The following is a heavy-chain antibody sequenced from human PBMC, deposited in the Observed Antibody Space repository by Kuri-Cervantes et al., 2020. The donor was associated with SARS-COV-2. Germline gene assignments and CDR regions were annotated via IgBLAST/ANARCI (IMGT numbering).Heavy chain of an antibody. J-gene: IGHJ6*02. D-gene: IGHD3-10*01. Sequence: ALVKVSCKASGYTFTGYNIHWVRQAPGQGLEWMGWINPNSGGTSYAQKFQGWVTLTRDTSINTAYMEVSRLTSDDTAVYYCARGMVRGIIQYYYYAMDVWGQGTTVTVSS. V-gene: IGHV1-2*04. CDR1: GYTFTGYN. CDR2: INPNSGGT. CDR3: ARGMVRGIIQYYYYAMDV.